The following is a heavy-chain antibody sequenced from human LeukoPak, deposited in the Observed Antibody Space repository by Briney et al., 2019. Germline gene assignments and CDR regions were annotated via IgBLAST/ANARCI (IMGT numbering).Heavy chain of an antibody. V-gene: IGHV3-11*04. D-gene: IGHD1-1*01. CDR2: ISSSGTI. CDR1: GFTFSDYY. CDR3: ARELERRLGEDY. Sequence: AGGSLRLSCAASGFTFSDYYMSWIRQAPGKVLEWVSYISSSGTIYYADSVKGRFTISRDNAKNSLYLQMNSLRAEDTAVYYCARELERRLGEDYWGQGTLVTVSS. J-gene: IGHJ4*02.